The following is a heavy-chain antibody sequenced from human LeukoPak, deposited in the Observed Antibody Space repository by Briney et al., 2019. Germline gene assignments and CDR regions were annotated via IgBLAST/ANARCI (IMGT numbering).Heavy chain of an antibody. Sequence: GGSLRLSCEGSAFIFSGHWMNWVRQTPGKGLEWVASIKEDGSERQYVDSVKGRFSISRDNSKNTLYLQMNSLRAEDTAVYYCARDLGYSSSWAFDYWGQGTLVTVSS. CDR3: ARDLGYSSSWAFDY. CDR1: AFIFSGHW. CDR2: IKEDGSER. D-gene: IGHD6-6*01. V-gene: IGHV3-7*01. J-gene: IGHJ4*02.